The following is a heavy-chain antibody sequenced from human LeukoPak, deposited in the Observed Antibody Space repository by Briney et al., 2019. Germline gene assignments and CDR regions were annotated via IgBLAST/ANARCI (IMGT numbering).Heavy chain of an antibody. CDR3: ARDLPYYDSSGYSIIDAFDI. CDR1: GGSISSYY. CDR2: IYYSGST. Sequence: SETLSLTCIVSGGSISSYYWSWIRQPPGKGLEWIGYIYYSGSTNYNPSLKSRVAISLDTSKKQFSLKLSSVTAADTAVYYCARDLPYYDSSGYSIIDAFDIWGQGTMVTVSS. D-gene: IGHD3-22*01. J-gene: IGHJ3*02. V-gene: IGHV4-59*01.